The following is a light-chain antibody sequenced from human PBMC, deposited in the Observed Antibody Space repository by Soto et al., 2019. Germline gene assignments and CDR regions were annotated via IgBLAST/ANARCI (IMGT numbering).Light chain of an antibody. V-gene: IGKV3-20*01. Sequence: EIVLTQSPGTLYLFPGERATLSCRASQSVRSSYFVWYQQKPGQAPRLLIYGVSSRATGIPDRFSGSGYGTDFTLSISRLEPEDFAVYYCQQYETSLPWTFCQGTKVEIK. CDR1: QSVRSSY. CDR2: GVS. CDR3: QQYETSLPWT. J-gene: IGKJ1*01.